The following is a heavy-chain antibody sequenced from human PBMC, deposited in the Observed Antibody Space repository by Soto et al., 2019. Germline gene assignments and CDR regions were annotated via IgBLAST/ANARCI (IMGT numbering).Heavy chain of an antibody. D-gene: IGHD6-13*01. Sequence: ASVKVSCKASGYTFTSYGISWVRQAPGQGLEWMGWISAYNGNTNYAQKLQGRVTMTTDTSTSTAYMELRSLRSDDTAVYYCARDRPYSSSWSDFDYWGQGTLVTVS. V-gene: IGHV1-18*01. CDR2: ISAYNGNT. CDR3: ARDRPYSSSWSDFDY. J-gene: IGHJ4*02. CDR1: GYTFTSYG.